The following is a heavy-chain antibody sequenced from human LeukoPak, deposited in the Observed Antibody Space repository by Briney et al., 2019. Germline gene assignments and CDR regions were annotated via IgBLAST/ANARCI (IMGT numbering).Heavy chain of an antibody. Sequence: GGSLRLSCAASGFTVSSNYMSWVRQAPGKGREWVSVIYSGGSTYYADSVKGRFTISRDNSKNTLYLQMNSLRAEDTAVYYCARETGRGYSFDYWGQGTLVTVSS. D-gene: IGHD2-8*02. CDR1: GFTVSSNY. CDR2: IYSGGST. CDR3: ARETGRGYSFDY. J-gene: IGHJ4*02. V-gene: IGHV3-53*01.